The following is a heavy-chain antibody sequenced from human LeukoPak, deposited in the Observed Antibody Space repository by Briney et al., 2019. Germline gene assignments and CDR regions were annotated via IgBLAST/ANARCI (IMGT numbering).Heavy chain of an antibody. Sequence: SQTLSLTCAISVDRVFSNSAAWNWIRQSPSRGLEWLGRTYYRSKWYNDYAVSVKSRITINPDTSKNQSSLQLNSVTPEDTPKDYCGRAGSSSLGGYYYYYMDVWGKGTTVTVSS. CDR2: TYYRSKWYN. V-gene: IGHV6-1*01. CDR1: VDRVFSNSAA. J-gene: IGHJ6*03. CDR3: GRAGSSSLGGYYYYYMDV. D-gene: IGHD6-6*01.